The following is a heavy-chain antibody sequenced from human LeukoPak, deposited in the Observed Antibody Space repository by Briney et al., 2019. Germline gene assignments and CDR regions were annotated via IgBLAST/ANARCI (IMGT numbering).Heavy chain of an antibody. Sequence: PGGSLRLSCAASGFTFSSYAMNWARQAPGKGLEWVSAISIGGDTTYSDSVKGRFTISGDNSKNTLYLQLDSLRAEDTAIYYCAKEIRPNDCWGQGTLVTVSS. D-gene: IGHD4-17*01. CDR3: AKEIRPNDC. V-gene: IGHV3-23*01. J-gene: IGHJ4*02. CDR1: GFTFSSYA. CDR2: ISIGGDTT.